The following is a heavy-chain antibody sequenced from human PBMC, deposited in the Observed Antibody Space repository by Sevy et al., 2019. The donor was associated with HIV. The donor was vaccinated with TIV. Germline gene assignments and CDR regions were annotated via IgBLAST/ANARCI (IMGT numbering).Heavy chain of an antibody. J-gene: IGHJ4*02. CDR3: TTKKDYWSGYFYFDY. CDR1: GFTFSKAW. D-gene: IGHD3-3*01. CDR2: IKSNTDGGTT. V-gene: IGHV3-15*01. Sequence: GGSLRLSCAASGFTFSKAWMSWVRQAPGKGLEWVGRIKSNTDGGTTDYAEPVKGRFTISGDDSKNTLYLQVNSLKTEDTAVYYCTTKKDYWSGYFYFDYWGQGTLVTVSS.